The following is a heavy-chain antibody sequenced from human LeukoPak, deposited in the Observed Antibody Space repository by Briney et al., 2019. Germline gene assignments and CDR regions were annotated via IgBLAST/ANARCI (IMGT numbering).Heavy chain of an antibody. V-gene: IGHV4-61*01. Sequence: SETLSLTCTVSGGSVSSGSYYWSWIRQPPGTGLEWIGYIYYSGRTNYNPSLKSRVTISVDTSKSQFSLISSSVTAADTAVYYCARALYSSRTLDYWGQGTLVTVSS. CDR2: IYYSGRT. CDR1: GGSVSSGSYY. J-gene: IGHJ4*02. D-gene: IGHD6-13*01. CDR3: ARALYSSRTLDY.